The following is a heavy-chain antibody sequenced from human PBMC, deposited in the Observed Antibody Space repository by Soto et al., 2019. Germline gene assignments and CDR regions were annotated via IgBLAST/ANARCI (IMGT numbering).Heavy chain of an antibody. CDR1: GFTYTTHA. Sequence: QVQLVESGGGVVQPGRYLRLSWTASGFTYTTHAMHWVRQAPGKGLEWVAIISLDGTIKYYADYVKGRFTISRDSSKKTLYLQMNSLGPVDTAVNYSARDGRWNLDFWGQGTLVTVPS. CDR2: ISLDGTIK. V-gene: IGHV3-30-3*01. J-gene: IGHJ4*02. D-gene: IGHD1-1*01. CDR3: ARDGRWNLDF.